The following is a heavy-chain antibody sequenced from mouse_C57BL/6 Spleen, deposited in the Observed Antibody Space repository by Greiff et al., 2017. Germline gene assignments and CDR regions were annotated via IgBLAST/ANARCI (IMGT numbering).Heavy chain of an antibody. CDR2: IDPENGDT. V-gene: IGHV14-4*01. Sequence: EVQLQQSGAELVRPGASVKLSCTASGFNIKDDYMHWVKQRPEQGLEWIGWIDPENGDTEYASKFQGKATITADTSSNTAYLQLSSLTSEDTAVYYCTTWDITTVVPNYWGQGTTLTVSS. CDR1: GFNIKDDY. J-gene: IGHJ2*01. D-gene: IGHD1-1*01. CDR3: TTWDITTVVPNY.